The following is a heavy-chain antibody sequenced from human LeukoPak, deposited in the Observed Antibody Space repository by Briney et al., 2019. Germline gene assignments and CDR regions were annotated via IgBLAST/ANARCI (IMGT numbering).Heavy chain of an antibody. CDR2: INYSGST. CDR3: ARDEAIFGAGYYYGMDV. J-gene: IGHJ6*02. CDR1: GGSISSGGHY. D-gene: IGHD3-3*01. V-gene: IGHV4-31*03. Sequence: SETLSLTCTVSGGSISSGGHYWSWIRQHPGRGLEWIGYINYSGSTYYNPSLKSRVTISVDTSQNQFSLKLSSVTAADTAVYYCARDEAIFGAGYYYGMDVWGQGTTVTVSS.